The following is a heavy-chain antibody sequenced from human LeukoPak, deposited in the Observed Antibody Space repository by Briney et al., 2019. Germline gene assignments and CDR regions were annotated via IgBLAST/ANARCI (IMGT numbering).Heavy chain of an antibody. D-gene: IGHD2-15*01. CDR2: IKQDGSEK. Sequence: PGGTLRLSCAASGFSFSTYGMSWVRQAPGKGLEWVANIKQDGSEKYYVDSVKGRFTISRDNAKNSLYLQMNSLRAEDTAVYYCARDGALSVVVVAATFDYWGQGTLVTVSS. J-gene: IGHJ4*02. CDR1: GFSFSTYG. V-gene: IGHV3-7*01. CDR3: ARDGALSVVVVAATFDY.